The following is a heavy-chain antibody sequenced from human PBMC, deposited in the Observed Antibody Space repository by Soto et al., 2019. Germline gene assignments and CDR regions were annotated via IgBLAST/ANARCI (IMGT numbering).Heavy chain of an antibody. V-gene: IGHV3-23*01. CDR3: AKLPIGQLLCFGELALGFDY. CDR1: GFTFSSYA. D-gene: IGHD3-10*01. CDR2: ISGSGGST. J-gene: IGHJ4*02. Sequence: EVQLLESGGGLVQPGGSLRLSCAASGFTFSSYAMSWVRQAPGKGLEWVSAISGSGGSTYYADSVKGRFTISRDNSKNTLYLQMNSLRAEDTAVYYCAKLPIGQLLCFGELALGFDYWGQGTLVTVSS.